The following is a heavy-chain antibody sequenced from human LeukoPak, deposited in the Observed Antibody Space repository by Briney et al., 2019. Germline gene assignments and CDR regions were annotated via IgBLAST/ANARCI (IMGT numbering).Heavy chain of an antibody. Sequence: PGGSLRLSCAASGFSFSSYGMHWVRQAPGKGLEWVAVISYDGSNKYYADSVKGRFTISRDNSKNTLYLQMNSLRAEDTAVYYCAKGDSYGGYIGHDFWGQGTLVTVSS. CDR1: GFSFSSYG. V-gene: IGHV3-30*18. CDR2: ISYDGSNK. D-gene: IGHD5-12*01. CDR3: AKGDSYGGYIGHDF. J-gene: IGHJ4*02.